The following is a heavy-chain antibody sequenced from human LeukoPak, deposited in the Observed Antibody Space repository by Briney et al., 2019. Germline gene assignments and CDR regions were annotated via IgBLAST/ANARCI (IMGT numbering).Heavy chain of an antibody. CDR1: GGSISSYY. CDR2: IYARGNT. Sequence: SETLSLTCTVSGGSISSYYWSWIRQPAGKGLGWIGRIYARGNTNYNPSLKSRVTMSVDTSKNLFALKLSSVTAADTAVYYCARQGVATAIDYWGQGTLVTVSS. CDR3: ARQGVATAIDY. J-gene: IGHJ4*02. V-gene: IGHV4-4*07. D-gene: IGHD2-21*02.